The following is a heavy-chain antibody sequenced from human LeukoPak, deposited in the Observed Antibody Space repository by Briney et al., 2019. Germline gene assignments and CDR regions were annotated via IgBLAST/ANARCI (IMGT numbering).Heavy chain of an antibody. Sequence: GGSLRLSCAASGFTFSSYAMHWVRQAPGKGLEWVAFIWYDGSNKYYADSVKGRFAISRDNSNNTPYLQMNSLRAEDTALYYCAKDWQIGYWGQGTLVTVSS. CDR1: GFTFSSYA. J-gene: IGHJ4*02. V-gene: IGHV3-30*09. CDR3: AKDWQIGY. CDR2: IWYDGSNK.